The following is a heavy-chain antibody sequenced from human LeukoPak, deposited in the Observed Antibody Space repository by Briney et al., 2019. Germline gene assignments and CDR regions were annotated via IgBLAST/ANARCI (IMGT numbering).Heavy chain of an antibody. J-gene: IGHJ6*02. CDR3: ARDLTTLEHLGYYYGMDV. CDR2: ISSDGTNK. Sequence: PGGSLRLSCAASGFTFRSYAMHWVRQAPGKGLEWVIDISSDGTNKYYADSVKGRFTVSRDNSKNTLYLQMNSLRDKATAVYYCARDLTTLEHLGYYYGMDVWGQGTTVTVSS. V-gene: IGHV3-30-3*01. CDR1: GFTFRSYA. D-gene: IGHD2-15*01.